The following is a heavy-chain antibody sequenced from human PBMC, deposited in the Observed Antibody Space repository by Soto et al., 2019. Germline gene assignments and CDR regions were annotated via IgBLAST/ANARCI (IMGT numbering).Heavy chain of an antibody. CDR2: ISSNGGST. Sequence: EVQLVESGGGLVQPGGSLRLSCAASGFTFSSYAMHWVRQAPGKGLEYVSAISSNGGSTYYANSVKGRFTISRDNSKNTXXXXXXXXXXXXMAVYYCARKPYCSGGSCYDGGGDYWGQGTLVTVSS. V-gene: IGHV3-64*01. CDR1: GFTFSSYA. D-gene: IGHD2-15*01. J-gene: IGHJ4*02. CDR3: ARKPYCSGGSCYDGGGDY.